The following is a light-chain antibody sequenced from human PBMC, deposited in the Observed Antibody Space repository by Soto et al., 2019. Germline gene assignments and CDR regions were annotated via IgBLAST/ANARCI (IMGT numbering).Light chain of an antibody. CDR3: CSYAGSYTLV. V-gene: IGLV2-11*01. CDR2: DVS. Sequence: QSALTQPRSVSGSPGQSVTISCTGTSSDAGGYNYVSWYQQHPGKAPKLMIYDVSKRPSGVPDRFSGSKSGNTASLTISGLHAEDEADYYCCSYAGSYTLVFGGGTKLTVL. J-gene: IGLJ2*01. CDR1: SSDAGGYNY.